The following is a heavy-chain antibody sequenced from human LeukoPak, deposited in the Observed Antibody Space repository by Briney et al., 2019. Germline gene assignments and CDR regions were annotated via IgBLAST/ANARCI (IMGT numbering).Heavy chain of an antibody. J-gene: IGHJ4*02. V-gene: IGHV3-21*04. CDR2: ISSSSSYI. CDR3: AKDRTYYGGNSVV. Sequence: GGSLRLSCAASGFTFSSYSMTWVRQVPGKGLEWVSSISSSSSYIYYADSVKGRFTISRDNSKNTLYLQMNSLRAEDTAVYYCAKDRTYYGGNSVVWGQGTLVTVSS. CDR1: GFTFSSYS. D-gene: IGHD4-17*01.